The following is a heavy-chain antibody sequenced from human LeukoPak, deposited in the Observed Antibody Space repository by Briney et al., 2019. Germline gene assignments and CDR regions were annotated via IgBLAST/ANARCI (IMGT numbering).Heavy chain of an antibody. CDR1: GYTFTSYG. CDR3: ARAVGVQLWSNFFDY. Sequence: ASVKVSCKASGYTFTSYGISWVRQAPGRGLEWMGWISAYNGNTNYAQKLQGRVTMTTDTSTSTAYMELRSLRSDDTAVYYCARAVGVQLWSNFFDYWGQGTLVTVSS. CDR2: ISAYNGNT. D-gene: IGHD5-18*01. J-gene: IGHJ4*02. V-gene: IGHV1-18*01.